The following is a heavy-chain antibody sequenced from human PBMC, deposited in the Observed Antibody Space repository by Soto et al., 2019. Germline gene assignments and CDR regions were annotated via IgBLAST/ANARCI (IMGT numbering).Heavy chain of an antibody. Sequence: SVKISCKDSGWTFISYAIRGLRQAPGQGVECMVGIIPIFGTANYPQKFQGRVTITADESTSTAYMELISLRSEDTAVYYCARCDYNFRPRDSWGQGTRVTAPQ. D-gene: IGHD4-17*01. J-gene: IGHJ4*02. CDR1: GWTFISYA. CDR3: ARCDYNFRPRDS. V-gene: IGHV1-69*13. CDR2: IIPIFGTA.